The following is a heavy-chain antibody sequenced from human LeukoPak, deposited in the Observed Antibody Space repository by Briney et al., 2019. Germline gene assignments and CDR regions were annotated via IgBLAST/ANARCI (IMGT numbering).Heavy chain of an antibody. CDR2: LSSSGRNT. Sequence: GGSLRLSCAASGFTFRSYSMHWVRQAPGKGLEFVSALSSSGRNTFYASSVKGRFTISRDISKNTLYLQMGGLRAEDMAVYYCARDLGVTSAYIGFDYWGQGTLVTVSS. J-gene: IGHJ4*02. CDR1: GFTFRSYS. V-gene: IGHV3-64*01. CDR3: ARDLGVTSAYIGFDY. D-gene: IGHD3-10*01.